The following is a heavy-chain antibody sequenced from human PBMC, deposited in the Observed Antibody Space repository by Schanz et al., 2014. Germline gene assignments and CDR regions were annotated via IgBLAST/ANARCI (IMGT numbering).Heavy chain of an antibody. CDR3: VRDSFFAFDY. J-gene: IGHJ4*02. V-gene: IGHV3-20*04. D-gene: IGHD3-3*01. Sequence: VQVVQSGGGLVQPGGSLRLSCAASGFTFENYALTWVRQVPGKGLEWVSRINWSDGGSTGYADSVRGRFTISRDNAKNSLYLEMNSLRVEDTAVYYCVRDSFFAFDYWGQGTLVTDSS. CDR2: INWSDGGST. CDR1: GFTFENYA.